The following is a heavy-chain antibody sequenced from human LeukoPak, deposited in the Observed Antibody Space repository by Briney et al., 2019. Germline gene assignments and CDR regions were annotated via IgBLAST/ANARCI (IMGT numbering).Heavy chain of an antibody. CDR3: ARAQLEGPVGVLYYGMDV. J-gene: IGHJ6*04. CDR2: ISYEGSNK. Sequence: GRSLSLSCAASGFTFSRYSMQWVRQAAGRGREWVGVISYEGSNKYYADSVKGRFTISRDNSKNTPYLQMNSLRAEDTAVYYCARAQLEGPVGVLYYGMDVWGKGTTVTVSS. V-gene: IGHV3-30*04. D-gene: IGHD1-1*01. CDR1: GFTFSRYS.